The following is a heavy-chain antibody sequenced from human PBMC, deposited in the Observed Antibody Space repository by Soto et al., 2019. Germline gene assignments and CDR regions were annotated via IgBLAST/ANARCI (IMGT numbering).Heavy chain of an antibody. CDR1: GFTFSDYY. Sequence: QVQLVESGGGLVKPGGSLRLSCAASGFTFSDYYMSWIRQAPGGGLEWVSYISPSSTYTNYADSVKGRFTISRDNANNSLFLQMNRLRAEDTAMFYCARALLPRQYGSRTYGMDVWGQGTTVTVSS. CDR3: ARALLPRQYGSRTYGMDV. D-gene: IGHD3-10*01. CDR2: ISPSSTYT. J-gene: IGHJ6*02. V-gene: IGHV3-11*06.